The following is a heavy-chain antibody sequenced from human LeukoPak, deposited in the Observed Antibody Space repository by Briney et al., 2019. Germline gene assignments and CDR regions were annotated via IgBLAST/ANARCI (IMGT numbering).Heavy chain of an antibody. CDR2: ISYDGSNK. CDR1: GFTFSSYA. Sequence: PGRSLRLSCAASGFTFSSYAMHWVRQAPGKGLEWVAVISYDGSNKYYADSVKGRFTISRDNSKNTLYLQMNSLRAEDTAVYYCAKSPPYDFWSGYHMFDYWGQGTLVTVSS. D-gene: IGHD3-3*01. CDR3: AKSPPYDFWSGYHMFDY. J-gene: IGHJ4*02. V-gene: IGHV3-30-3*02.